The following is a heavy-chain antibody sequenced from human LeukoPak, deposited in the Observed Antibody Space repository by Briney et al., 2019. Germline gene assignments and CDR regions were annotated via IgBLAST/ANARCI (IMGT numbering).Heavy chain of an antibody. CDR3: ARGGWYRFFDY. D-gene: IGHD6-19*01. V-gene: IGHV4-34*01. CDR1: GGSFSGYS. Sequence: SETLSLTCTVYGGSFSGYSWTWIRQPPGKGLEWIGEISDRGRTTYDPSLKSRVTISVDTAKNQFSLNLSSVTAADTVVYYCARGGWYRFFDYWGRGTLVTVSS. J-gene: IGHJ4*02. CDR2: ISDRGRT.